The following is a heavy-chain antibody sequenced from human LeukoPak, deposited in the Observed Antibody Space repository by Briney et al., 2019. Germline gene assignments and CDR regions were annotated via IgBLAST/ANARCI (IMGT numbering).Heavy chain of an antibody. J-gene: IGHJ4*02. CDR3: ARHYATFTGVFDY. V-gene: IGHV4-59*08. CDR2: IYYSGSA. CDR1: GGSISNYY. D-gene: IGHD7-27*01. Sequence: SETLSLTCTVSGGSISNYYWSWIRQPPGKGLEWIGYIYYSGSANYNPSLKSRVTISVDTSKNQFSLKLSSVTTADTAVYYCARHYATFTGVFDYWGQGTLVTVSS.